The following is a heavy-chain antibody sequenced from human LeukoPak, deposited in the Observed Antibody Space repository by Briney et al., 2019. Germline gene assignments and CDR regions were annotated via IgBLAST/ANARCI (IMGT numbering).Heavy chain of an antibody. J-gene: IGHJ4*02. CDR1: GFTFTDYY. Sequence: ASVKVSCKASGFTFTDYYMHWVRQAPGEGLEWMGWINPNSGGTNYAQNFRGRVIMTRDTSINTAYMELSRLRSDDTAVYYCARALLGGYSYGLEGLHRALDYWGQGTLVTVSS. D-gene: IGHD5-18*01. CDR2: INPNSGGT. CDR3: ARALLGGYSYGLEGLHRALDY. V-gene: IGHV1-2*02.